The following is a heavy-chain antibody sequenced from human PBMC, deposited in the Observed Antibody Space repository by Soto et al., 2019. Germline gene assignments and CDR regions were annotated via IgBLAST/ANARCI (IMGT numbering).Heavy chain of an antibody. J-gene: IGHJ5*02. CDR2: IHPADSDT. D-gene: IGHD6-25*01. Sequence: GASLQHSGTGCGDRLTTSWIAWVRQVPGKGLEWMGIIHPADSDTTYSPSFQGQVTISADMSISTAYLRWRSLKASDTAIYYCARGISGRSAADYFDPRGQGTSVTVSS. CDR1: GDRLTTSW. CDR3: ARGISGRSAADYFDP. V-gene: IGHV5-51*01.